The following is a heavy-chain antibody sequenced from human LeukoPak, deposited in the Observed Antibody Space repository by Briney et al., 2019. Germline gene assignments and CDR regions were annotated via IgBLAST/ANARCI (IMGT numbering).Heavy chain of an antibody. V-gene: IGHV1-69*04. D-gene: IGHD3-10*01. Sequence: SVKVSCMASGGTFSSYAISWVRQAPGQGLEWMGRIIPILGIANYAQKFQGRVTITADKSTSTAYMELSSLRSEDTAVYYCAREYFAAPYFDYWGQGTLVTVSS. CDR1: GGTFSSYA. CDR2: IIPILGIA. J-gene: IGHJ4*02. CDR3: AREYFAAPYFDY.